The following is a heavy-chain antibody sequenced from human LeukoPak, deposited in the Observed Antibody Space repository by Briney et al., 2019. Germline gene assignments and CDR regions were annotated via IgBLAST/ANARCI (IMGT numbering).Heavy chain of an antibody. CDR1: GGTFSSSA. Sequence: SAKVSCKASGGTFSSSAISWVRQAPGQGLEWMGRIIPSLAIANYAQKFQGRVTIIADKSTSTAYMELSSLRSEDTAVYYCARVIRVVVVAARDDSYYGMDVWGQGTTATVSS. J-gene: IGHJ6*02. V-gene: IGHV1-69*04. CDR3: ARVIRVVVVAARDDSYYGMDV. D-gene: IGHD2-15*01. CDR2: IIPSLAIA.